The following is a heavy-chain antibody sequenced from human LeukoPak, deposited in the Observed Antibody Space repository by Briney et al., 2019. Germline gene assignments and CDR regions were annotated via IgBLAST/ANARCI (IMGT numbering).Heavy chain of an antibody. D-gene: IGHD3-22*01. CDR2: INAGNGYT. J-gene: IGHJ5*02. Sequence: ASVTVSCKTSGYVFSDSATHWVRQAPGQRLEWMGWINAGNGYTRYSQKFQGRVTMTRDTSASTVYMQLRSLRSEDTAVYYCARGANYYDSSGSSNWLDPWGRGTLVTVSS. CDR1: GYVFSDSA. CDR3: ARGANYYDSSGSSNWLDP. V-gene: IGHV1-3*01.